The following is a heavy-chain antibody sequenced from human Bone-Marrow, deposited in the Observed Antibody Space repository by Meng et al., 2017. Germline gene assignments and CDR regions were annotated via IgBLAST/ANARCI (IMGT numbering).Heavy chain of an antibody. CDR2: IRAYNGNT. Sequence: QVQLVQSGAAVKKPGASVKVSCKPPGYTFTSYGINWVRQTPGQGLEWMGWIRAYNGNTNYAQKLQGKVTMTTDTSTSTAYMELRSLRSDDTAVYYCADVRNDYWGQGTLVTVSS. CDR3: ADVRNDY. CDR1: GYTFTSYG. J-gene: IGHJ4*02. V-gene: IGHV1-18*01.